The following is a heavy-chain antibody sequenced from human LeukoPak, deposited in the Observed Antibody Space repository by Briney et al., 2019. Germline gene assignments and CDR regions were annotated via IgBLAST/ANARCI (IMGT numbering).Heavy chain of an antibody. J-gene: IGHJ6*03. V-gene: IGHV3-30*02. CDR2: IRYDGSNK. CDR3: ASLYYYYYYMDV. Sequence: GGSLRLSCAASGFTFSSYGMHWVRQAPGKGLEWVAFIRYDGSNKYYADSVKGRFTISRDNAKNSLYLQMNSLRAEDTAVYYCASLYYYYYYMDVWGKGTTVTVSS. CDR1: GFTFSSYG. D-gene: IGHD3-16*01.